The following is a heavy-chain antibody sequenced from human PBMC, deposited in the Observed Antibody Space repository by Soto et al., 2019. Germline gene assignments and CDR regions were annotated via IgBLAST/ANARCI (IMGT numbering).Heavy chain of an antibody. V-gene: IGHV4-30-4*02. CDR3: EREAFHNGGNWCDP. D-gene: IGHD1-1*01. Sequence: SETMSLTCTVSGGSISSGDYYWSWIRQPPGKGLEWIGYIYYSGSTYYNPSLKSRVTISVDTSKNQFSLKLSSVTAADTALFYCEREAFHNGGNWCDPWGHGTLVTVSS. CDR1: GGSISSGDYY. CDR2: IYYSGST. J-gene: IGHJ5*02.